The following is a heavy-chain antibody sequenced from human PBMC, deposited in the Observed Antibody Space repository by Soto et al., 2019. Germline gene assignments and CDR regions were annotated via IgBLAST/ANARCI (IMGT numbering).Heavy chain of an antibody. CDR2: TSDSSHYI. Sequence: GGSLRLSCAASGFTSSDAWMSWVRQAPGKGLEWVASTSDSSHYIYYADSVEGRFTVSRDNAKSSLYLQMDSLRAEDTAVYYCARVRSGGSGYFDYWGQGTLVTVSS. CDR3: ARVRSGGSGYFDY. J-gene: IGHJ4*02. CDR1: GFTSSDAW. D-gene: IGHD2-15*01. V-gene: IGHV3-21*01.